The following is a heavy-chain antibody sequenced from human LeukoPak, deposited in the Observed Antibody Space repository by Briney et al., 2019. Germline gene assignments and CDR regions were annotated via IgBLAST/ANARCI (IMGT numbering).Heavy chain of an antibody. Sequence: SETLSITCTVSGGSISSGGYYWSWIRQHPGKGLEWIGYIYYSGSTYYNPSLKSRVTISVDTSKNQFSLKLSSVTAADTAVYYCARSQYGDYGSYFDYWGQGTLVTVSS. CDR1: GGSISSGGYY. D-gene: IGHD4-17*01. V-gene: IGHV4-31*03. J-gene: IGHJ4*02. CDR2: IYYSGST. CDR3: ARSQYGDYGSYFDY.